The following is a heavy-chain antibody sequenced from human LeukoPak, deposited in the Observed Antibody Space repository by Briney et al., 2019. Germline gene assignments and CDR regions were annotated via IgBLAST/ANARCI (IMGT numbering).Heavy chain of an antibody. CDR3: ARITIFGVATRLYYFDY. D-gene: IGHD3-3*01. V-gene: IGHV4-34*01. J-gene: IGHJ4*02. CDR1: GGSFSGYY. Sequence: PSETLSLTCAVYGGSFSGYYWSWTRQPPGKGLEWIGEINHSGSTNYNPSLKSRVTISVDTSKNQFSLKLSSVTAADTAVYYCARITIFGVATRLYYFDYWGQGTLVTVSS. CDR2: INHSGST.